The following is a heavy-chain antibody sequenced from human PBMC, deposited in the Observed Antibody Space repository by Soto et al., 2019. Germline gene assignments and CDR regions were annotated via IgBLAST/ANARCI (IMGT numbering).Heavy chain of an antibody. CDR3: AREADFASSGYVLDY. Sequence: QVQLVESGGGVVQPGRSLRLSCTASGFTFSTFALHWVRQGPGKGLEWVAIIWPDGNDKYYADSVKGRFTISSDNSKNTLSLQMNSLRADDTAVYYCAREADFASSGYVLDYWGLGTLVTVSS. CDR2: IWPDGNDK. CDR1: GFTFSTFA. J-gene: IGHJ4*02. D-gene: IGHD3-22*01. V-gene: IGHV3-33*01.